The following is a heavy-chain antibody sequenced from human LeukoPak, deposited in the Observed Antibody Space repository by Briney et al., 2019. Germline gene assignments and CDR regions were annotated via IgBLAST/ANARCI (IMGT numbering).Heavy chain of an antibody. J-gene: IGHJ4*02. Sequence: ASVKVSCKASGYTFTSYGISWVRQAPGQGLEWMGWISAYNGNTNYAQKLQGRVTMTTDTSTSTAYMELRSLRSGDTAVYYCASYSGSYYVFDYWGQGTLVTVSS. V-gene: IGHV1-18*01. CDR3: ASYSGSYYVFDY. CDR1: GYTFTSYG. CDR2: ISAYNGNT. D-gene: IGHD1-26*01.